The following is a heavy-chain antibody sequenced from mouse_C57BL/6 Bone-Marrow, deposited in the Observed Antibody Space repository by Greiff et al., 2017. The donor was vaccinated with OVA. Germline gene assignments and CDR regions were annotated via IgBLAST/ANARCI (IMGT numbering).Heavy chain of an antibody. CDR2: INHSSGYT. Sequence: QVHVKQSGAELAKPGASVKLSCKASGYTFTSYWMHWVKQRPGQGLEWIGYINHSSGYTNYNQKFKDKATLTADKSSSTAYMQLSSLTSDDSAVYYCARRLGRAMDYWGQGTSVTVSS. D-gene: IGHD4-1*01. CDR3: ARRLGRAMDY. V-gene: IGHV1-7*01. CDR1: GYTFTSYW. J-gene: IGHJ4*01.